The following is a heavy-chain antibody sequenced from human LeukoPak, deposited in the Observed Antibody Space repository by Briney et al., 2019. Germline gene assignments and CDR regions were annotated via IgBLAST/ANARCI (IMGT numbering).Heavy chain of an antibody. CDR3: AGIAARGYYYYYYGMDV. Sequence: SETLSLTCTVSGGSISSYYWSWIRQPPGKGLEWIGYIYHSGSTYYNPSLKSRVTISVDRSKNQFSLKLSSVTAADTAVYYCAGIAARGYYYYYYGMDVWGQGTTVTVSS. CDR1: GGSISSYY. V-gene: IGHV4-59*04. J-gene: IGHJ6*02. D-gene: IGHD6-13*01. CDR2: IYHSGST.